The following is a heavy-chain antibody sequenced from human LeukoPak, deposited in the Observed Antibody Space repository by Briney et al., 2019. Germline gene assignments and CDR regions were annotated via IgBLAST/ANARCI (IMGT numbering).Heavy chain of an antibody. J-gene: IGHJ4*02. D-gene: IGHD3-22*01. CDR3: AGYYYDSSGPPRLDY. Sequence: RASVKVSCKASGYTFTSYYMHWVRQAPGQGLEWMGIINPSGGSTSYAQKFQGRVTMTRDTSTSTVYMELSSLRSEDTAVYYCAGYYYDSSGPPRLDYWGQGTLVTVSS. V-gene: IGHV1-46*01. CDR2: INPSGGST. CDR1: GYTFTSYY.